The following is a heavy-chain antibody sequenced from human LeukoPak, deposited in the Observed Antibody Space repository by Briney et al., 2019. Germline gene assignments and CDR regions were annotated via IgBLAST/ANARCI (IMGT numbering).Heavy chain of an antibody. Sequence: SETLSLTCTVSVGSISSYYWSWIRQPPGKGLEWIGYIYYSGSTNYNPSLKSRVTISVDTSKNQFSLKLSSVTAADTAVYYCARGPVSRSSGWSRYAFDIWGQGTMVTVSS. D-gene: IGHD6-19*01. J-gene: IGHJ3*02. CDR1: VGSISSYY. CDR3: ARGPVSRSSGWSRYAFDI. V-gene: IGHV4-59*01. CDR2: IYYSGST.